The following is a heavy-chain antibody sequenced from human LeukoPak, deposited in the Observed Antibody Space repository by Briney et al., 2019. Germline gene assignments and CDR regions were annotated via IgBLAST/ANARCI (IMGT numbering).Heavy chain of an antibody. V-gene: IGHV1-2*02. D-gene: IGHD2-15*01. CDR3: ARGIVVVVAAGNYGMDV. J-gene: IGHJ6*02. CDR2: INPNSGGT. Sequence: GASVKVSCKASGYTFTVYYMHWVRQAPGQGLEWMGWINPNSGGTNYAQKFQGRVTMTRDTSISTAYMELSRLRSDDTAVYYCARGIVVVVAAGNYGMDVWGQGTTVTVSS. CDR1: GYTFTVYY.